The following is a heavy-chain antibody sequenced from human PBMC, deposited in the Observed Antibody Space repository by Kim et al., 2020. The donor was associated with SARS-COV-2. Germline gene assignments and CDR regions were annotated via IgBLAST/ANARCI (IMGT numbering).Heavy chain of an antibody. Sequence: SETLSLTCSVSGASIKNSDSYWGWIRQSPGKGLEWIASFSYSGTTYYNPSLKSRVSISVYTSINHLSLTIISATAAHTSLYYCSIQSPWLLWFRALLYF. CDR3: SIQSPWLLWFRALLYF. V-gene: IGHV4-39*01. J-gene: IGHJ4*01. CDR1: GASIKNSDSY. D-gene: IGHD3-10*01. CDR2: FSYSGTT.